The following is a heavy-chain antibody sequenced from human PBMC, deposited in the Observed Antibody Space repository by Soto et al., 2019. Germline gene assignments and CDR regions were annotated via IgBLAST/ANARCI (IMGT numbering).Heavy chain of an antibody. CDR2: IYSGGVT. Sequence: GGSLRLSCAASGFTVKNYQMNWVRQAPGKGLEWVSVIYSGGVTYYSDSVKGRFSITRDTYTNTLYLQMNNLRTEDTAMYYCARDPSTTGFYGLDVWGQGTTVTVSS. D-gene: IGHD4-17*01. CDR1: GFTVKNYQ. V-gene: IGHV3-53*01. J-gene: IGHJ6*02. CDR3: ARDPSTTGFYGLDV.